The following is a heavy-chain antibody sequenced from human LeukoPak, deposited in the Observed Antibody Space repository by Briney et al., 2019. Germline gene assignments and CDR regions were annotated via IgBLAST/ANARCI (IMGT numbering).Heavy chain of an antibody. CDR3: ATDFYDST. Sequence: PGGSLRLSCAASGFMFSSNWMSWVRLAPGKGLEWVGRIRSNSDGGTIDYAAPVKGRFTLSRDDSKTTLYLQMNSLQTEDTAVYYCATDFYDSTWGQGTLVTVSS. CDR1: GFMFSSNW. V-gene: IGHV3-15*01. J-gene: IGHJ5*02. CDR2: IRSNSDGGTI. D-gene: IGHD3-22*01.